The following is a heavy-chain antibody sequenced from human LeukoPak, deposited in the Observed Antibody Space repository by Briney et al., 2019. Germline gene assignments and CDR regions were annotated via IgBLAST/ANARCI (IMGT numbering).Heavy chain of an antibody. CDR1: GGTFSSYA. V-gene: IGHV1-69*05. Sequence: GSSAKVSCKASGGTFSSYAISWVRQAPGQELEWMGGIIPIFGTANYAQKFQGRVTITTDESTSTAYMELNSLRSEDTAVYYCARTKDIVVVPAALSYYFDYWGQGTLVTVSS. CDR2: IIPIFGTA. J-gene: IGHJ4*02. D-gene: IGHD2-2*01. CDR3: ARTKDIVVVPAALSYYFDY.